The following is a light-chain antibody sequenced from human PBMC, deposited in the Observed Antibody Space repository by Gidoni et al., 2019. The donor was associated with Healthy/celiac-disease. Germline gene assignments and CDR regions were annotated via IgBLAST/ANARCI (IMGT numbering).Light chain of an antibody. CDR2: SNN. CDR1: SSNIGSNT. CDR3: AAWDDSLNGPNWV. V-gene: IGLV1-44*01. J-gene: IGLJ3*02. Sequence: SVLTQPPSASGTPGQRVTISCSVSSSNIGSNTVNWYQQLPGTAPKLLIYSNNQRPSGVPDRFSGSKSGTSASLAISGLQSEDEADYYCAAWDDSLNGPNWVFGGGTKLTVL.